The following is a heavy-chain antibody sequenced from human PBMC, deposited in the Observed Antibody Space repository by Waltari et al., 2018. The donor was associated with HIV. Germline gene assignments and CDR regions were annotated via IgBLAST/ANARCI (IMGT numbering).Heavy chain of an antibody. CDR3: ARAPYCSGGSCYSRGGMDV. V-gene: IGHV1-69*01. D-gene: IGHD2-15*01. Sequence: QVQLVQSGAEVKKPGSSVRVSCKASGNTFRRYAINWVRQAPGQGLEWMGGIKPMFGTANYAQRFQGRLAMTADESTSTSYMELRSLRSEDTAVYYCARAPYCSGGSCYSRGGMDVWGPGTTVTVSS. J-gene: IGHJ6*02. CDR1: GNTFRRYA. CDR2: IKPMFGTA.